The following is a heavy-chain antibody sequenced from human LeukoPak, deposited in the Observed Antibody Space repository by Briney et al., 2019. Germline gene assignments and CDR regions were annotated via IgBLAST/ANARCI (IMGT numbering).Heavy chain of an antibody. D-gene: IGHD2-15*01. Sequence: ASVKVSCKASGYTFTSYAMNWVRQAPGQGLEWMVWINTNIGNPTYAQGFTGRFVFSLDTSVSTAYLQISSLKAADTAVYYCARDGSGADNWGQGTLVTVSS. V-gene: IGHV7-4-1*02. CDR1: GYTFTSYA. CDR3: ARDGSGADN. CDR2: INTNIGNP. J-gene: IGHJ4*02.